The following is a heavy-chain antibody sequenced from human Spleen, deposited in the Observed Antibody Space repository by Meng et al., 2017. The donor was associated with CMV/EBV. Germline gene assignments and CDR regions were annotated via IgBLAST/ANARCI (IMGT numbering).Heavy chain of an antibody. CDR1: GFTFTNYA. D-gene: IGHD5-12*01. V-gene: IGHV3-11*01. CDR2: ISSSGSTI. Sequence: SCVVSGFTFTNYAMSWVRQAPGKGLEWVSYISSSGSTIYYADSVKGRFTISRDNAKNSLYLQMNSLRAEDTAVYYCARADIVDYWGQGTLVTVSS. CDR3: ARADIVDY. J-gene: IGHJ4*02.